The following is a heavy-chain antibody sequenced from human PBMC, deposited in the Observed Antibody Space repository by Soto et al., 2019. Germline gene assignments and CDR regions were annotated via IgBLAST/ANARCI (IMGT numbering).Heavy chain of an antibody. CDR2: IYYSGST. V-gene: IGHV4-39*01. CDR1: GGSISSSSYY. D-gene: IGHD3-10*01. CDR3: ARATWRGIAGSIYYYYGMDV. J-gene: IGHJ6*02. Sequence: QLQLQESGPGLVKPSETLSLTCTVSGGSISSSSYYWGWIRQPPGKGLEWIGSIYYSGSTYYNPSLKSRVTISVDTSKNQFSLKLSSVTAADTAVYYCARATWRGIAGSIYYYYGMDVWGQGTTVTVSS.